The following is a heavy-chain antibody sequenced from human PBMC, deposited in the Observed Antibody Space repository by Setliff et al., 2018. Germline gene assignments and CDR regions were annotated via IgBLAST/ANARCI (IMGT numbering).Heavy chain of an antibody. Sequence: GGSLRLSCAASGFTFSSYSMNWVRQAPGKGLEWVSSISSSSSYIYYADSVKGRFTISRDNAKNSLYLQMDSLRAEDTAVYYCVRDRWKVVVNNGGDYWGQGTLVTVSS. J-gene: IGHJ4*02. CDR2: ISSSSSYI. V-gene: IGHV3-21*01. D-gene: IGHD2-15*01. CDR1: GFTFSSYS. CDR3: VRDRWKVVVNNGGDY.